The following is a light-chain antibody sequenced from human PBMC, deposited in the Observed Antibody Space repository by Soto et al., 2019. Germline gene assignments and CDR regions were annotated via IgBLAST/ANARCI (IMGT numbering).Light chain of an antibody. J-gene: IGKJ1*01. V-gene: IGKV3-20*01. CDR1: QSFTTSQ. Sequence: EIVLTQSPGTLSLSPGERATLFCRASQSFTTSQLAWYQQRPGQAPRVLIFGASRRATGIPDRFSGSGSGTDFTLPISRMEPEDSAVYSFQQYASSPRTFGQGTAVEIK. CDR2: GAS. CDR3: QQYASSPRT.